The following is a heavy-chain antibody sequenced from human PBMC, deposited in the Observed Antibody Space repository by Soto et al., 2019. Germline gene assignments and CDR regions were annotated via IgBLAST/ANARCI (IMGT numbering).Heavy chain of an antibody. CDR3: ARWPQPRYTADPYAVDV. V-gene: IGHV1-69*11. CDR2: IVPSLDTT. D-gene: IGHD3-16*02. CDR1: RGTFSSSG. Sequence: QVHLVQSGTEVKKPGSSVKVSFKASRGTFSSSGFSWVRQAPGQGLEWMGMIVPSLDTTNYAQKFQARVTITADEVTSTAYMELRSLRSKDTAVYDCARWPQPRYTADPYAVDVWGQGTRVIVSS. J-gene: IGHJ6*02.